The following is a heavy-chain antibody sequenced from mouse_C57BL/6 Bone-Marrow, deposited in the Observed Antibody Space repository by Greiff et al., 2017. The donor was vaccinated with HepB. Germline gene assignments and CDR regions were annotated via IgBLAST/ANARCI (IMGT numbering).Heavy chain of an antibody. J-gene: IGHJ2*01. CDR3: ARDSSGYVGY. CDR1: GYTFTSYW. CDR2: IDPSDSYT. D-gene: IGHD3-2*02. V-gene: IGHV1-69*01. Sequence: QVQLQQPGAELVMPGASVKLSCKASGYTFTSYWMRWVKQRPGQGLEWIGEIDPSDSYTNYNQKFKGKSTLTVDKSSSTAYMQLSSLTSEDSAVYYCARDSSGYVGYWGQGTTLTVSS.